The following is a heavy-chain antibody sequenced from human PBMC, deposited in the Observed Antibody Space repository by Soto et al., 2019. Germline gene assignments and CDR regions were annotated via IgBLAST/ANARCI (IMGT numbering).Heavy chain of an antibody. Sequence: SATLSLTCAVSGGSISSGGYSWSWIRQSPGKGLEWIGYIYHSGSTYYNPSLKSRVTISVDRSKNQFSLKLSSVTAADTAVYYCARVPSPWGQGTLVTVSS. CDR3: ARVPSP. CDR1: GGSISSGGYS. J-gene: IGHJ5*02. CDR2: IYHSGST. V-gene: IGHV4-30-2*06.